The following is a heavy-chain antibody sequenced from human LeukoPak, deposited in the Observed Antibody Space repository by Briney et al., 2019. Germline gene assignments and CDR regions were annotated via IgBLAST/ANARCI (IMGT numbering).Heavy chain of an antibody. Sequence: ASVKVSCKASGYTFTGYYMHWVRQAPGQGLEWMGWINPNSGGTNYAQKFQGRVTMTRDTSISTAYMELSRLRSDDTAVYYCAKSSGWTRSYYYYMDVWGKGTTVTISS. V-gene: IGHV1-2*02. CDR2: INPNSGGT. CDR1: GYTFTGYY. CDR3: AKSSGWTRSYYYYMDV. D-gene: IGHD6-19*01. J-gene: IGHJ6*03.